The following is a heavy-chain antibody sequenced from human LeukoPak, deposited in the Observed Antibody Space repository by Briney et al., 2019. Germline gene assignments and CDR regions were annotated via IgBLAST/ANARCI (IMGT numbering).Heavy chain of an antibody. D-gene: IGHD2-15*01. CDR3: ARDTSVRYCSGGSCSYFDY. V-gene: IGHV1-2*02. CDR1: GYTFNGYY. CDR2: INPNSGGT. J-gene: IGHJ4*02. Sequence: ASVKVSCKASGYTFNGYYMHWVRQAPGHGLEWMGWINPNSGGTNYAQKFQGRVTMTRDTSISTAYMELSRLRSDDTAVYYCARDTSVRYCSGGSCSYFDYWGQGTLVTVSS.